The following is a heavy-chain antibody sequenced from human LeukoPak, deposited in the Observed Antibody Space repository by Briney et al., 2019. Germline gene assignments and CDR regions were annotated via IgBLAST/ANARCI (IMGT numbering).Heavy chain of an antibody. Sequence: GGSLRLSCAASGFTFSSYWMSWVRQAPGKGLERVANIKQDGSEKYYVDSVKGRFTISRDNAKNSLYLQMNSLGVDDTAVYYCARLLTTYFDYWGQGTLVTVSS. J-gene: IGHJ4*02. V-gene: IGHV3-7*01. CDR1: GFTFSSYW. CDR2: IKQDGSEK. D-gene: IGHD3-9*01. CDR3: ARLLTTYFDY.